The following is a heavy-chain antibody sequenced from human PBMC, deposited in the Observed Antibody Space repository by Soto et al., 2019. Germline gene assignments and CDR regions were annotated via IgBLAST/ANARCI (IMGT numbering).Heavy chain of an antibody. V-gene: IGHV1-69*06. CDR2: IIPIFGTA. J-gene: IGHJ5*02. CDR1: GGTFSSYA. D-gene: IGHD3-3*01. CDR3: ARDSRFLEWLSWFDP. Sequence: SVKVSCKASGGTFSSYAISWVRQAPGQGLEWMGGIIPIFGTANYAQKFQGRVTITADKSTSTAYMELSSLRSEDTAVYYCARDSRFLEWLSWFDPWGQGTLVTVSS.